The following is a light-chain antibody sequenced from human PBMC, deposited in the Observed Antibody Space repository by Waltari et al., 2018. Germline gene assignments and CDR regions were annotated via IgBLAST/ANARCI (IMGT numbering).Light chain of an antibody. J-gene: IGKJ2*01. Sequence: EIVLTQSPGTLSLSPGERATLSCRASQSVSSSSLAWYQQKPGQAPTLLVFGASNRATGTPDRFSGSGSGTDFTLTISRLEPEDFAVYYCQQSGGSPLFGQGTKLEIK. CDR1: QSVSSSS. V-gene: IGKV3-20*01. CDR3: QQSGGSPL. CDR2: GAS.